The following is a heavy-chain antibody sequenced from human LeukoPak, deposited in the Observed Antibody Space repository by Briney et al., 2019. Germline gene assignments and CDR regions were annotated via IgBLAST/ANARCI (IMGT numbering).Heavy chain of an antibody. V-gene: IGHV1-18*01. D-gene: IGHD3-22*01. CDR3: ARNLYDSSGYLDYYGMDV. J-gene: IGHJ6*02. CDR1: GYTFTSYG. CDR2: ISAYNGNT. Sequence: GASVKVSCKASGYTFTSYGISWVRQAPGQGLEWMGWISAYNGNTNYAQKLQGRVTMTTDTSTSTAYMELRSLRSDDTAVYYCARNLYDSSGYLDYYGMDVWGQGTTVTVSS.